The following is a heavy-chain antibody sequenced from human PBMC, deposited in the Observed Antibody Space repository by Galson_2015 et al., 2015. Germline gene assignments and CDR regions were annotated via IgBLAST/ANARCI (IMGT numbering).Heavy chain of an antibody. D-gene: IGHD6-13*01. CDR1: GFNFSAYA. CDR2: ISARGDRT. Sequence: SLRLSCAASGFNFSAYAMSWARQVPEKGLEWVSAISARGDRTFYADSVEGRFTISRDNSKNTLYLQLTNLRGEDSAIYYCVKDMGSSRGYYDSWAREPLSPSPQ. V-gene: IGHV3-23*01. CDR3: VKDMGSSRGYYDS. J-gene: IGHJ4*02.